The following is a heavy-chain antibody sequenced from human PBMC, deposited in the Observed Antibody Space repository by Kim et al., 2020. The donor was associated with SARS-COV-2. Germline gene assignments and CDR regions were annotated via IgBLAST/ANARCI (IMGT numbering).Heavy chain of an antibody. CDR3: AREGGQGWWRFDY. CDR1: GYTFTTYA. D-gene: IGHD2-8*02. V-gene: IGHV7-4-1*02. CDR2: INTNTGDP. Sequence: ASVKVSCKTSGYTFTTYALNWVRQAPGQGLEWIGWINTNTGDPTYVKGFAGRVVFSLDTSVSTAYLQISNIKNDDTAIYYCAREGGQGWWRFDYWGQGTRFTVSS. J-gene: IGHJ4*02.